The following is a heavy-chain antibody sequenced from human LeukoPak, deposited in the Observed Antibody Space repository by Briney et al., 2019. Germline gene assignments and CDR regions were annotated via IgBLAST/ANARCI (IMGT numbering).Heavy chain of an antibody. Sequence: PGGSLRLSCAASGFTFRTYAMSWVRQAPGKGLEWVANIKEDGSEKNYVDSVKGRFTISRNNAKNSLYLQMNILRAEDTAVYYCARGGGRHVEYWGQGNLVTVSS. D-gene: IGHD3-16*01. CDR2: IKEDGSEK. J-gene: IGHJ4*02. CDR1: GFTFRTYA. V-gene: IGHV3-7*05. CDR3: ARGGGRHVEY.